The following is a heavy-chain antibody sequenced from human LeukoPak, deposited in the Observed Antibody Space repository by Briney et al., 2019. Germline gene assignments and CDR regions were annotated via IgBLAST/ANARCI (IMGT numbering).Heavy chain of an antibody. J-gene: IGHJ4*02. CDR1: GGSISSGGYS. V-gene: IGHV4-30-2*01. CDR3: ARGLGVVVPAASRGFDY. Sequence: SQTLSLTCAVSGGSISSGGYSWSWIRQPPGKGLEWIGYIYHSGSTYYNPSLKSRVTISVDRSKNQFSLKLSSVTAADTAVYYCARGLGVVVPAASRGFDYWGQGTLVTVSS. CDR2: IYHSGST. D-gene: IGHD2-2*01.